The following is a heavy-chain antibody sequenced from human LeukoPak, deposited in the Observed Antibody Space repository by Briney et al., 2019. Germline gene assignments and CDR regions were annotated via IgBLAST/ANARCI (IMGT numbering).Heavy chain of an antibody. V-gene: IGHV3-74*01. CDR1: GFTFSSYW. CDR2: INSDGSST. D-gene: IGHD3-22*01. J-gene: IGHJ4*02. Sequence: PGGSLRLSCAASGFTFSSYWMHWVRQAPGKGLVWVSRINSDGSSTSYADSVKGRSTISRDNAKNTLYLQMNSLRAEDTAVYYCAIHSNYYDSSGYYYRVYWGQGTLVTVSS. CDR3: AIHSNYYDSSGYYYRVY.